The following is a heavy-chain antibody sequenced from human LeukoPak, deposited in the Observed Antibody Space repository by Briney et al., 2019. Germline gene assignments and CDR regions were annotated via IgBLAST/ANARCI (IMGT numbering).Heavy chain of an antibody. V-gene: IGHV3-30*04. CDR3: AREGGEWELLRTFDY. D-gene: IGHD1-26*01. Sequence: PGRSLRLSCAVSGLTFSSYAMHWVRQAPGKGLEWVAVISYDGSNKYYADSVKGRFTISRDNAKNSLYLQMNSLRAEDTAVYYCAREGGEWELLRTFDYWGQGTLVTVSS. CDR2: ISYDGSNK. CDR1: GLTFSSYA. J-gene: IGHJ4*02.